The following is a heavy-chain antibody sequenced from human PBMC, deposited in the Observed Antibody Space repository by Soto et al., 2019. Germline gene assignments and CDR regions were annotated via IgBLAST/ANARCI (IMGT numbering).Heavy chain of an antibody. V-gene: IGHV4-34*01. CDR2: INHSGST. D-gene: IGHD3-3*01. CDR1: GGSFSGYY. J-gene: IGHJ5*02. CDR3: ARGRQFFGVVISPPTHRKNWFDP. Sequence: SETLSLTCAVYGGSFSGYYWSWIRQPPGKGLEWIGEINHSGSTNYNPSLKSRVTISVDTSKNQFSLKLSSVTAADTAVYYCARGRQFFGVVISPPTHRKNWFDPWGQGTLVTVSS.